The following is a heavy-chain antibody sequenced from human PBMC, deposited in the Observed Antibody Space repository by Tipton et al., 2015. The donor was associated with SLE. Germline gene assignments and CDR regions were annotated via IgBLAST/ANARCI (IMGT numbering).Heavy chain of an antibody. J-gene: IGHJ4*02. CDR3: ARGSEVTGSGDY. CDR1: GGSISSSSYY. CDR2: IYYSGST. V-gene: IGHV4-39*07. Sequence: TLSLTCTVSGGSISSSSYYWGWIRQPPGKGLEWIGSIYYSGSTYYNPSLKSRVTISVDTSKNQFSLKLSSVTAADTAVYYCARGSEVTGSGDYWGQGTLVTVSS. D-gene: IGHD1-26*01.